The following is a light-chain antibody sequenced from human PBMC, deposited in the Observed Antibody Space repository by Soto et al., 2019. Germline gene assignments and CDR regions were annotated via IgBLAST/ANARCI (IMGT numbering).Light chain of an antibody. V-gene: IGLV1-51*01. Sequence: QSVLTQPPSVSAAPGQKVTISCSGSGSNIGNNFVSWYQQFPGTAPKLLIYDNNNRPSGIPDRFSGSKSGTSATLGITGLQTGDEADYYCGTWDNSLNAYVFGAATKVTVL. J-gene: IGLJ1*01. CDR1: GSNIGNNF. CDR2: DNN. CDR3: GTWDNSLNAYV.